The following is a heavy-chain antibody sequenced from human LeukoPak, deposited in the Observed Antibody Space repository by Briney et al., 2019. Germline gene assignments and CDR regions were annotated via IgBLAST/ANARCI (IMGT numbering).Heavy chain of an antibody. D-gene: IGHD6-6*01. CDR2: IWYDGSNK. CDR1: GFTFSSYG. Sequence: GGSLRLSCAASGFTFSSYGMHWVRQAPGKGLERVAVIWYDGSNKYYADSVKGRFTISRDNSKNTLYLQMNSLRAEDTAVYYCAKQRAALYYFFMDVWGEGTTVTVSS. CDR3: AKQRAALYYFFMDV. V-gene: IGHV3-33*06. J-gene: IGHJ6*03.